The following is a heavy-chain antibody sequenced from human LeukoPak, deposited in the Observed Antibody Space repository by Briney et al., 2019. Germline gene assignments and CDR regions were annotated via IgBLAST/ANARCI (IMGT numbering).Heavy chain of an antibody. D-gene: IGHD1-26*01. V-gene: IGHV3-7*01. CDR2: IKQDGSEK. Sequence: PGGSLRLSCAASGFTFSTYWMSWVRQAPGKGLEWVANIKQDGSEKHYVDSVKGRFTISRDNAKNSLYLQMNSLRAEDTAVYYCARDHGRSLLDYWGQGTLVTVSS. CDR1: GFTFSTYW. CDR3: ARDHGRSLLDY. J-gene: IGHJ4*02.